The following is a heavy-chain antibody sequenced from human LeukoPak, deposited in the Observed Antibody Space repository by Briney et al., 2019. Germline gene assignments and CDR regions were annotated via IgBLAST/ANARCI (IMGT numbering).Heavy chain of an antibody. J-gene: IGHJ4*02. CDR3: ARASGSGSHYPFDY. Sequence: GGSLRLSCAASGFTFSSYAMSWVRQAPGKGLEWVSAISGSGGSTYYADSVKGRFTISRDNSKNTLYLQMNSLRAEDTAVYYCARASGSGSHYPFDYWGQGTLVTVSS. CDR1: GFTFSSYA. CDR2: ISGSGGST. V-gene: IGHV3-23*01. D-gene: IGHD3-10*01.